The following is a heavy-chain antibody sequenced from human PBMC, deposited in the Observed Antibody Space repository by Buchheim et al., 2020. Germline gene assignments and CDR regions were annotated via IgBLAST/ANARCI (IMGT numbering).Heavy chain of an antibody. V-gene: IGHV3-30*04. D-gene: IGHD3-10*01. J-gene: IGHJ6*02. CDR2: ISYDGRNK. CDR3: ARDKRGYYGSGSYGVDYYYYYGMDV. CDR1: GFTFSSYA. Sequence: QVQLVESGGGVVQPGRSLRLSCAASGFTFSSYAMHWVRQAPGKGLEWVAVISYDGRNKYYAVSVKRRFTIPRDNSKNTLYLQMNSLRAEDTAVYYCARDKRGYYGSGSYGVDYYYYYGMDVWGQGT.